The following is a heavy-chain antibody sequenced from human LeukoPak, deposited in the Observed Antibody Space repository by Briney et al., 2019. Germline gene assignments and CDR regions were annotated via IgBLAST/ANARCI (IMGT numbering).Heavy chain of an antibody. CDR1: GFTFSSYR. D-gene: IGHD3-22*01. J-gene: IGHJ5*02. CDR2: ISTRDTYP. Sequence: GGSLRLSCAASGFTFSSYRMSWVRQAPGKGLLWVSSISTRDTYPNYADSVKGRFTISRDNAKNTLYLQMNSLRVEDTAVYYCARGGHSSVILVASDWFDPWGQGTLVTVSS. CDR3: ARGGHSSVILVASDWFDP. V-gene: IGHV3-21*01.